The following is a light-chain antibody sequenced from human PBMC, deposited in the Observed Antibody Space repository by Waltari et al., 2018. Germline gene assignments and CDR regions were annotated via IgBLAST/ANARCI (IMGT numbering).Light chain of an antibody. CDR1: TSDVGNYNL. V-gene: IGLV2-23*02. J-gene: IGLJ2*01. CDR3: CSYAGSTTL. Sequence: QSALTQPASVSGSPGQSITISCTATTSDVGNYNLVSWYQHHPGQTPKLIIYEVITRPSGISNRVSGSKSGKTASLTISGLQAEDEADYYCCSYAGSTTLFGGGTKLTVL. CDR2: EVI.